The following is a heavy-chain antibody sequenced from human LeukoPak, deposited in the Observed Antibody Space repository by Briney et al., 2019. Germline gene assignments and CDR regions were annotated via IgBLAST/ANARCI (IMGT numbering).Heavy chain of an antibody. CDR2: ITRGGSGK. V-gene: IGHV3-23*01. D-gene: IGHD3-9*01. Sequence: YPGASLRLSCAASGFTFSNYAMSWVRQAPGKGLEWVSAITRGGSGKYYADSMKSRFTISRDNSKNTLYLQINGLRAEDAAVYYCAKWGDYDVLTGYYVSDFWGQGTLVTVSS. CDR3: AKWGDYDVLTGYYVSDF. J-gene: IGHJ4*02. CDR1: GFTFSNYA.